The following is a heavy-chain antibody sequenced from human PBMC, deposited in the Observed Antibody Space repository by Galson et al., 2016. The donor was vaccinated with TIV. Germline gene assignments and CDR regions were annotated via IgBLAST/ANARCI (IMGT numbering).Heavy chain of an antibody. CDR3: AKDRNTAFDTHYSYYGLDV. D-gene: IGHD5-18*01. J-gene: IGHJ6*02. Sequence: SVKVSCKASGDTFSSYVFNWVRLAPGQGLEWVGGIIPLFRTTNYAQKFQGRVTITADESTSTAYMELSSLRSEDTAVYYCAKDRNTAFDTHYSYYGLDVWGQGTTVIVSS. V-gene: IGHV1-69*13. CDR1: GDTFSSYV. CDR2: IIPLFRTT.